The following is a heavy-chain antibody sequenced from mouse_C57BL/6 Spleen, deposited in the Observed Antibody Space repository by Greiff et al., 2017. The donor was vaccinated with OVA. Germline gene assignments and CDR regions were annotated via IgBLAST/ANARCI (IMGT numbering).Heavy chain of an antibody. V-gene: IGHV1-69*01. J-gene: IGHJ3*01. D-gene: IGHD1-1*01. Sequence: VKLQQPGAELVMPGASVKLSCKASGYTFTSYWMHWVKQRPGQGLEWIGEIDPSDSYTNYNQKFKGKSTLTVDKSSSTAYMQLSSLTSEDSAVYYCAALDYYGSSPFAYWGQGTLVTVSA. CDR2: IDPSDSYT. CDR1: GYTFTSYW. CDR3: AALDYYGSSPFAY.